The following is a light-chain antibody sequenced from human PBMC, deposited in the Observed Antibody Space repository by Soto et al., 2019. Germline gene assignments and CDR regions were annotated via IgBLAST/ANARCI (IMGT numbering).Light chain of an antibody. CDR3: SSYSGSTTLGVV. CDR1: ASDVGGYNS. V-gene: IGLV2-14*01. CDR2: DVS. J-gene: IGLJ2*01. Sequence: QSALTQPASVSGSPGQSITISCTGTASDVGGYNSVSWYQQLPGKAPKLMIYDVSNRPSGVSSRFSGSKSGSTASLTISGLQAEDEADYYCSSYSGSTTLGVVFGGGTKLTV.